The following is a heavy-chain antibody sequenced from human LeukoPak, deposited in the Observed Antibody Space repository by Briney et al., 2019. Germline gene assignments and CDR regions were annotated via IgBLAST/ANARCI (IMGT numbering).Heavy chain of an antibody. CDR3: ARQGSWSSFDY. CDR1: GGSFSGYY. Sequence: SETLSLTCAVYGGSFSGYYWSWIRQPPGKGLEWIGEINHSGSTNYNPSLKSRVTISVDTSKNQFSLKLSSVTAADTAVYYCARQGSWSSFDYWGQGTLVTVSS. J-gene: IGHJ4*02. CDR2: INHSGST. D-gene: IGHD6-13*01. V-gene: IGHV4-34*01.